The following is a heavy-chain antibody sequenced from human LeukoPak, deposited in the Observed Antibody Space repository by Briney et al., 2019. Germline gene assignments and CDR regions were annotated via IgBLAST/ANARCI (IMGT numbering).Heavy chain of an antibody. CDR1: GGSISSGDYY. Sequence: SQTLSLTCTVSGGSISSGDYYWSWIRRPPGKGLEWIGYIYYSGSTYYNPSLKSRVTISVDTSKNQFSLKLSSVTAADTAVYYCARDERGYSYGVWAFDIWGQGTMVTVSS. V-gene: IGHV4-30-4*01. CDR2: IYYSGST. J-gene: IGHJ3*02. D-gene: IGHD5-18*01. CDR3: ARDERGYSYGVWAFDI.